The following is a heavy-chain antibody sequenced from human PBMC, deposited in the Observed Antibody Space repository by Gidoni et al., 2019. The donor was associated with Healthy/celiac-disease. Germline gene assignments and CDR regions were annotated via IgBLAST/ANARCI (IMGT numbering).Heavy chain of an antibody. CDR2: IYYSGST. V-gene: IGHV4-59*08. CDR1: GGSIRSYY. CDR3: ARLGYCSGGSCYSDGYYYYYGMDV. J-gene: IGHJ6*02. D-gene: IGHD2-15*01. Sequence: QVPLQESGPGLVQPSETLSLPCTVSGGSIRSYYWSWIRQPPGKGLEWIGYIYYSGSTNYNPSLKSRVTISVDTSKNQFSLKLSSVTAADTAVYYCARLGYCSGGSCYSDGYYYYYGMDVWGQGTTVTVSS.